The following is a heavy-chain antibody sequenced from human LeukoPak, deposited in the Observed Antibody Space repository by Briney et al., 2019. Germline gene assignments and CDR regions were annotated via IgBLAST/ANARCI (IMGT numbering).Heavy chain of an antibody. CDR3: ARGVYGSGSCYFDY. CDR1: GYTFTGYY. J-gene: IGHJ4*02. D-gene: IGHD3-10*01. CDR2: INSNSGGT. V-gene: IGHV1-2*02. Sequence: ASVKVSCKASGYTFTGYYMHWVRQAPGQGLEWMGWINSNSGGTNYAQKFQGRVTMTRDTSISTAYMELSRLRSDDTAVYYCARGVYGSGSCYFDYWGQGTLVTVSS.